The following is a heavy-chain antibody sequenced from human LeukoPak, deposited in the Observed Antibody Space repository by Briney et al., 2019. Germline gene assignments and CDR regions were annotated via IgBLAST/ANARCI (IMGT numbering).Heavy chain of an antibody. J-gene: IGHJ4*02. CDR1: GGSVSSGSYY. Sequence: PSETLSLTCTVSGGSVSSGSYYWSWIRQPPGKGLEWIGYIYYSGSTYYNPSLKSRVTISVDTSKNQFSLKLSSVTAADTAVYFCARSSIAARPFDYWGQGTLVTVSS. CDR2: IYYSGST. V-gene: IGHV4-61*01. CDR3: ARSSIAARPFDY. D-gene: IGHD6-6*01.